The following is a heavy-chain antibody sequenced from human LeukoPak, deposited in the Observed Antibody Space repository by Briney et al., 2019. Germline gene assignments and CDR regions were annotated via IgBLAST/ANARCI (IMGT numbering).Heavy chain of an antibody. CDR3: ARHFSSVDWYFDL. CDR1: GGSISDYD. D-gene: IGHD4-23*01. Sequence: SETLSLTCSVSGGSISDYDWSWIRQCPGKGLEWIGYIYSSGRTMYNASLKTRVTISLDTSRNQFSLRLKSVTAADTAVFYCARHFSSVDWYFDLWGRGTLVSVSS. CDR2: IYSSGRT. V-gene: IGHV4-59*08. J-gene: IGHJ2*01.